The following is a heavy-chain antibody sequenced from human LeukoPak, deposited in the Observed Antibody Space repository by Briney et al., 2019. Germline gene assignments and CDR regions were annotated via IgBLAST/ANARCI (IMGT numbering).Heavy chain of an antibody. D-gene: IGHD3-22*01. V-gene: IGHV4-31*03. CDR1: GGSISSGGYY. CDR3: ARGGPTMIVVVEGWFDP. CDR2: IYYSGST. J-gene: IGHJ5*02. Sequence: SETLSLTCTVSGGSISSGGYYWSWIRQHPGKGLEWIGYIYYSGSTYYNPSLKSRVTISVDTSKNQFSLKLSSVTAADTAVYYCARGGPTMIVVVEGWFDPWGQGTLVTVSS.